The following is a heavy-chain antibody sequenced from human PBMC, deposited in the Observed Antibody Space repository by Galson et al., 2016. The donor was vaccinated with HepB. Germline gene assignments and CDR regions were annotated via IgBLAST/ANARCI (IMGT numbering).Heavy chain of an antibody. CDR2: IDEAGDT. Sequence: SLRLSCAASGFTFSNHDMHWVRQPPGRGLEWLSAIDEAGDTYYSDSVRGRFTISRENAKNSVYLQMPSLRADDTAVYYCARPHSDGESYPFFEYWGQGILVTVSS. CDR1: GFTFSNHD. V-gene: IGHV3-13*01. J-gene: IGHJ4*02. CDR3: ARPHSDGESYPFFEY. D-gene: IGHD2-8*02.